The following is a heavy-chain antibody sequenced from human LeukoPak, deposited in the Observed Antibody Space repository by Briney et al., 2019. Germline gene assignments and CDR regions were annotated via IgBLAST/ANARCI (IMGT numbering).Heavy chain of an antibody. Sequence: SETLSLTCTVSGGSISSYYWSWIRQPPGKGLEWIGYIYYSGSTNYNPSLKSRVTISVDTPKNQFSLKLSSVTAADTAVYYCARDAGHYDSSGYYPPNWFDPWGQGTLVTVSS. CDR1: GGSISSYY. D-gene: IGHD3-22*01. CDR2: IYYSGST. V-gene: IGHV4-59*01. CDR3: ARDAGHYDSSGYYPPNWFDP. J-gene: IGHJ5*02.